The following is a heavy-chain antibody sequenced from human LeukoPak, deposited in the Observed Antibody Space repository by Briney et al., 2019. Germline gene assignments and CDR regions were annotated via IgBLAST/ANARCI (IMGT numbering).Heavy chain of an antibody. CDR2: IYYSGST. Sequence: PSETLSLTCTVSGGSISSSSYYWGWIRQPPGKGLEWIGSIYYSGSTYYNPSLKSRVTISVDTSKNQFSLKLSSVTAADTAVYSCPRTTGSGYLDYWGQGTLVTVSS. CDR3: PRTTGSGYLDY. D-gene: IGHD3-3*01. J-gene: IGHJ4*02. CDR1: GGSISSSSYY. V-gene: IGHV4-39*01.